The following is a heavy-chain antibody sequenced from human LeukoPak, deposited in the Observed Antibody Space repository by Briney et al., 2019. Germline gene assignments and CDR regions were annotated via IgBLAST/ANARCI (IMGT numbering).Heavy chain of an antibody. CDR2: FDGNGPNT. V-gene: IGHV3-23*01. J-gene: IGHJ4*02. CDR3: AKPRTTGLGWAQFDY. D-gene: IGHD2-8*02. CDR1: GITFSSFA. Sequence: GGSLRLSCAASGITFSSFAMTWVRQAPGKGLEWVSGFDGNGPNTYYADSVKGRWTISRDNSRNTLYLEMNSLRPEDTAIYYCAKPRTTGLGWAQFDYWGQGSLVTVSS.